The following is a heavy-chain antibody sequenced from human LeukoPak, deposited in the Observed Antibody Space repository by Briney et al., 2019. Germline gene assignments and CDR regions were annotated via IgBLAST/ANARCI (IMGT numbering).Heavy chain of an antibody. CDR2: INSDGSST. CDR1: GFTFSRYW. V-gene: IGHV3-74*01. CDR3: ASSSGGFNWFDP. J-gene: IGHJ5*02. Sequence: PGGSLRLSCAASGFTFSRYWMHWVRQARGKGLVWVSRINSDGSSTNYADSVKGRFTISRDNAKNTLYLQMNSLRVEDTAVYYCASSSGGFNWFDPWGQGTLVTVSS. D-gene: IGHD3-22*01.